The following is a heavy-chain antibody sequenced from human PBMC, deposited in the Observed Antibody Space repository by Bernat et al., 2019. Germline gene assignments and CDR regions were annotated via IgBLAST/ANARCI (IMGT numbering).Heavy chain of an antibody. CDR1: GDTFSSYT. D-gene: IGHD3-16*01. J-gene: IGHJ4*02. CDR3: ARVVWGELDY. CDR2: IIPSLGIA. V-gene: IGHV1-69*02. Sequence: QVQLVQSGAEVKKPGSSVKVSCKASGDTFSSYTISWVRQAPGQGLEWMGRIIPSLGIANYAQKFQGRVTITADKSTSTAYMELSSLRSEDTAVYYCARVVWGELDYWGQGTLVTVSS.